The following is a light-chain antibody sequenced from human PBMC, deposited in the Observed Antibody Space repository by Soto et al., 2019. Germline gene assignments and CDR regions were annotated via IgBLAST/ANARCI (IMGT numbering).Light chain of an antibody. Sequence: DIVMTQSPDSLAVSLGERATFNCKSSQSILDRSKNKYYLAWYQQKSGQPPKLLIYWASLREPGVPDRFNGSGSGTDFTLTISSLKAEDVAVYYCQQYFTSPWTFGQGTKLEI. CDR3: QQYFTSPWT. V-gene: IGKV4-1*01. J-gene: IGKJ1*01. CDR2: WAS. CDR1: QSILDRSKNKYY.